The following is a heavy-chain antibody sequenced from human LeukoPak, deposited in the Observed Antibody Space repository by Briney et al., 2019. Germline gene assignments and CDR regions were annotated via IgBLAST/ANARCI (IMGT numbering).Heavy chain of an antibody. CDR1: GFTFDDYN. CDR2: ITWDGGET. CDR3: VKDNFYDSNLSDP. Sequence: GSLRLSCAASGFTFDDYNMIWVRQTPGKGLEWVSLITWDGGETFYADSVQGRFTISRDNTRDSLYLHMTSLKVEDTAFYYCVKDNFYDSNLSDPWGQGTLVTVSS. J-gene: IGHJ5*02. D-gene: IGHD3-22*01. V-gene: IGHV3-43*01.